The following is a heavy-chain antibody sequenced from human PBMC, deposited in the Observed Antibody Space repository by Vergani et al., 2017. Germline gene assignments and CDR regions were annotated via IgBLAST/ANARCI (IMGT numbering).Heavy chain of an antibody. D-gene: IGHD6-13*01. J-gene: IGHJ3*01. CDR3: ARDRAGITATKGNDAFDV. CDR2: IIPIFGTA. CDR1: GGTFSSSA. Sequence: QVQLVQSGAEVKKPGSSVKVSCKASGGTFSSSAISWVRQAPGQGLEWMGGIIPIFGTANYAQKFQGRVTITADESTSTAYMELSSLRSEDTAVYYCARDRAGITATKGNDAFDVWGQGTTVTVSS. V-gene: IGHV1-69*01.